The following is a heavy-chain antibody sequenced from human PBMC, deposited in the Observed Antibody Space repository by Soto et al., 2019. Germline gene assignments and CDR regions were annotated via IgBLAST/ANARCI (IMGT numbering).Heavy chain of an antibody. CDR2: MNPNSGNT. J-gene: IGHJ6*03. Sequence: ASVKVSCKASGYTFTSSDINWVRQATGQGLEWMGWMNPNSGNTGYAQKFQGRVTMTRNTSISTAYMELSSLRSEDTAVYYCARERGGDIVVVPAAMGSYYYYYYMDVWGKGTTVTVSS. D-gene: IGHD2-2*01. V-gene: IGHV1-8*01. CDR1: GYTFTSSD. CDR3: ARERGGDIVVVPAAMGSYYYYYYMDV.